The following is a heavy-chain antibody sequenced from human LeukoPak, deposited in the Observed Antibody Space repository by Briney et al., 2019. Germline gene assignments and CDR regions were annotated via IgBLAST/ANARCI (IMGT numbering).Heavy chain of an antibody. D-gene: IGHD3-10*01. J-gene: IGHJ4*02. V-gene: IGHV1-18*01. Sequence: ASVKVSCKASGYTFTSYGISWVRQAPGQGLEWMGWISAYNGNTNYAQKLQGRVTMTTDTSTSTAYMELRSLRSDDTAVYYCAREPYYYGSGEGVDYWGQGTLVTVSS. CDR2: ISAYNGNT. CDR3: AREPYYYGSGEGVDY. CDR1: GYTFTSYG.